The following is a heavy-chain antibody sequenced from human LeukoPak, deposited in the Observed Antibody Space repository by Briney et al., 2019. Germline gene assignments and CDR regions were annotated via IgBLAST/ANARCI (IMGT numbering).Heavy chain of an antibody. V-gene: IGHV4-30-2*01. D-gene: IGHD5-12*01. CDR1: GGSISSGGYS. CDR2: IYQSGST. Sequence: SQTLSLTCAVSGGSISSGGYSWSWIRQPPGKGLEWMGYIYQSGSTYYNPSLKSRVTISVARSTNQFSLKLSSVTAAATAVYYCAGYSGYDKGNYYYYYGMYVWGQGTTVTVSS. J-gene: IGHJ6*02. CDR3: AGYSGYDKGNYYYYYGMYV.